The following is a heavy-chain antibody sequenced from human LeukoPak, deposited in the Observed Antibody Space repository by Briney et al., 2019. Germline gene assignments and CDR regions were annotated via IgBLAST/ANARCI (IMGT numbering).Heavy chain of an antibody. V-gene: IGHV3-9*03. D-gene: IGHD6-13*01. J-gene: IGHJ4*02. Sequence: SPSLSCAASGFTIDDYAMNWVRQATGKGLEGVSGISWNSGSIGYADSVKGRFTISRDNAKNSLYLQMNSLRAEDMALYYCARSLDGGSSWYDYWGQGTLVTDSS. CDR2: ISWNSGSI. CDR3: ARSLDGGSSWYDY. CDR1: GFTIDDYA.